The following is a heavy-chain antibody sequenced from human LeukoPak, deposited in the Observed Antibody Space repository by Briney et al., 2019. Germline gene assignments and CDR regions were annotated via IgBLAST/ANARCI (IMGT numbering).Heavy chain of an antibody. Sequence: SETLSLTCTVSGGSISSSSYYWGWIRQPPGKGLEWTGRIYYSGSTYYNPSAKSRVTISVDTSKNQFSLKLSSVTAADTAVYYCARPAEIGVGVDYWGQGTLVTVSS. CDR2: IYYSGST. CDR1: GGSISSSSYY. D-gene: IGHD3-3*01. CDR3: ARPAEIGVGVDY. J-gene: IGHJ4*02. V-gene: IGHV4-39*01.